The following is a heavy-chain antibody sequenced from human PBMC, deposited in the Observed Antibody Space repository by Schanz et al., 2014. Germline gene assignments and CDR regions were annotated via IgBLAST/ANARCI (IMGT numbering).Heavy chain of an antibody. D-gene: IGHD1-26*01. V-gene: IGHV3-43D*03. CDR3: ARGGATRFDY. CDR2: ISWDGSWT. Sequence: EVQLVESGGVVVQPGGSLRLSCAASGFIFDDYAMHWVRQAPGKGLEWVSLISWDGSWTYYADSVKGRFTISRDNAKNSLYLQMNSLRDEDTAVYYCARGGATRFDYWGQGTLVTVSS. J-gene: IGHJ4*02. CDR1: GFIFDDYA.